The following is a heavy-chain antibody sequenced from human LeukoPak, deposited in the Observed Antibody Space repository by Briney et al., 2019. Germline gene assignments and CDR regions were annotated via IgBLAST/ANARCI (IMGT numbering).Heavy chain of an antibody. V-gene: IGHV2-5*02. J-gene: IGHJ4*02. Sequence: ASGPTLVKPTQTLTLTCTFSGFSLTTRRVAVGWIRQPPGKALEWLALIYWDDDKRYSPSLKSRLTITKDTSKNQAVLTMTNMDPVDTATYYCSHHLGVTVAPGYFDYWGQGTLVTVSS. CDR1: GFSLTTRRVA. D-gene: IGHD6-19*01. CDR2: IYWDDDK. CDR3: SHHLGVTVAPGYFDY.